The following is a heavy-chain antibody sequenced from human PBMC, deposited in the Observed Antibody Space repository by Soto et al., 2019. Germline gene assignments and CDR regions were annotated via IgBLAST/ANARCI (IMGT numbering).Heavy chain of an antibody. V-gene: IGHV4-31*03. J-gene: IGHJ1*01. CDR1: GGSIRSGGYY. Sequence: QVQLQESGPGLVQPSQTLSLTCTVSGGSIRSGGYYWSWIRQHPGTGLEWIGHISYSGSTYYNTSLKSRVTISVDPSTSKFSLIVNSVTSADTAVYYCARGVLHWGQGTLVTVSS. CDR3: ARGVLH. CDR2: ISYSGST.